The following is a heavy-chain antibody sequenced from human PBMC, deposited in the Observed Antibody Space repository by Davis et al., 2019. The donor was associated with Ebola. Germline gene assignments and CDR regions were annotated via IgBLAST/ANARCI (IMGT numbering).Heavy chain of an antibody. V-gene: IGHV3-21*01. D-gene: IGHD6-19*01. J-gene: IGHJ4*02. Sequence: PGGSLRLSCAASGFTFSSYSMNWVRQAPGKGLEWVSSISSSSSYIYYADSVKGRFTISRDNAKNSLYLQMNSLRAEDTAVYYCARDKRPGYSSGWYPRVHDYWGQGTLVTVSS. CDR2: ISSSSSYI. CDR3: ARDKRPGYSSGWYPRVHDY. CDR1: GFTFSSYS.